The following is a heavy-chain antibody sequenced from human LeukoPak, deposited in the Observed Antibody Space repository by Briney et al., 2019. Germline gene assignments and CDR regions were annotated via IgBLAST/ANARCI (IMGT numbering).Heavy chain of an antibody. D-gene: IGHD3-10*01. J-gene: IGHJ4*02. CDR3: AKDGGALWFGELDYFDY. Sequence: GGSLRLSCAASGFTFSSYAMSWVRQAPGKGLEWVSAISGSGGSTYYAHSVKGRFTISRHSSKNTLYLQMNSLRAEDTAVYYCAKDGGALWFGELDYFDYWGQGTLVTVSS. CDR1: GFTFSSYA. V-gene: IGHV3-23*01. CDR2: ISGSGGST.